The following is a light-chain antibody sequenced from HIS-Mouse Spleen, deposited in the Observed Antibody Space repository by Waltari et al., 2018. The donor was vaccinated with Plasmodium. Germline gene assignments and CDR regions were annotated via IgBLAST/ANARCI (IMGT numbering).Light chain of an antibody. CDR2: GAS. CDR1: QSVSSN. V-gene: IGKV3-15*01. Sequence: EILMTQSPATLSVSPGERATLSCRASQSVSSNLAWYQQKPCQAPRLLIYGASTRATGIPARFSGSGSGTEFTLTISSLQSEDFAVYYCQQYNNWSFTFGPGTKVDIK. CDR3: QQYNNWSFT. J-gene: IGKJ3*01.